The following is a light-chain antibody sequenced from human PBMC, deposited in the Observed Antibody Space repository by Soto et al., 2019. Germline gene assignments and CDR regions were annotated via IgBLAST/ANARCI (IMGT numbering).Light chain of an antibody. Sequence: DIQMTQSPSSLSASVGDRVTITCRASQSISSYLNWYQQKPGKAPKLLIYAASSLQSGVPSRFSGSGSGTDFTLTTSSLQPEDFATYYCQQSYSTSVTFGQGTKVDIK. J-gene: IGKJ1*01. V-gene: IGKV1-39*01. CDR3: QQSYSTSVT. CDR2: AAS. CDR1: QSISSY.